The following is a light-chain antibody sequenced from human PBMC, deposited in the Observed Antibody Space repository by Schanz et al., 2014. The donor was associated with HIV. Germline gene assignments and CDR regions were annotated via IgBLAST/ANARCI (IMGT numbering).Light chain of an antibody. V-gene: IGKV1-5*03. CDR1: QGIGTW. CDR2: EAS. J-gene: IGKJ1*01. Sequence: DIQMTQPPSTLSASVGDSVTITCRASQGIGTWLAWYQQKPGKAPELLIYEASTLKSGVPLRFTGSGSGTEFALSISSLQPDDFATYYCQQYAVSSWTFGLGTRV. CDR3: QQYAVSSWT.